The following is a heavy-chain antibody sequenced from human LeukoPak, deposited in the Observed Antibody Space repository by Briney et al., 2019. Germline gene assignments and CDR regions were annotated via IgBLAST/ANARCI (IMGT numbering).Heavy chain of an antibody. D-gene: IGHD6-13*01. V-gene: IGHV1-18*01. J-gene: IGHJ5*02. CDR1: GYTFTSYG. CDR3: ARDLGSSWTNWFDP. CDR2: ISAYNGNT. Sequence: GASVKVSCKASGYTFTSYGISWVRQAPGQGLEWMGWISAYNGNTNYAQKLQGRVTMTTDTSTSIAYMELRSLRSDDTAVYYCARDLGSSWTNWFDPWGQGTLVTVSS.